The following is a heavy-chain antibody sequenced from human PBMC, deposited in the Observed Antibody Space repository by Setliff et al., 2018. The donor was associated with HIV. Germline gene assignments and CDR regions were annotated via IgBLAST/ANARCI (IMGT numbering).Heavy chain of an antibody. CDR3: ARRPGGITRARLDN. V-gene: IGHV4-34*01. Sequence: SETLSLTCAVYGESFSRYYFTWIRQAPGRGLEWIGEINHSAFTKYNPSLASRVTMSIDTSKNQFSLLLSSVTAADTAMYFCARRPGGITRARLDNWGQGTLVTSPQ. CDR2: INHSAFT. D-gene: IGHD3-16*01. J-gene: IGHJ4*02. CDR1: GESFSRYY.